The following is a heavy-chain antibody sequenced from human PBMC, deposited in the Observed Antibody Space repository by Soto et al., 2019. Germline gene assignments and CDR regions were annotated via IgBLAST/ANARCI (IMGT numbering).Heavy chain of an antibody. D-gene: IGHD4-17*01. J-gene: IGHJ5*02. CDR2: INVGNGNT. Sequence: ASVKVSCKASGFPFAGNTVLWVRRAPGQGLEWMGWINVGNGNTKLSQKVQGRFTLARDTSASTAYMELSSLRSEDTAVYYCARGLPTTVTILQSWGQGTLVIVSS. V-gene: IGHV1-3*01. CDR3: ARGLPTTVTILQS. CDR1: GFPFAGNT.